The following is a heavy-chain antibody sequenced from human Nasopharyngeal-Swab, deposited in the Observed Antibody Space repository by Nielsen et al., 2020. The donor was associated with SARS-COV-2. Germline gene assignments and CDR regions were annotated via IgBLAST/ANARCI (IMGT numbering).Heavy chain of an antibody. CDR3: ANFPASSIENYIVV. CDR1: GFTFDDYA. CDR2: ISGHSGRI. Sequence: SLKISCAASGFTFDDYAMHWVRHAPGKGLEWVSSISGHSGRIGYADSVKGRVTISGDNAKTSLYLHMNSLRAEDTALYYCANFPASSIENYIVVWGKGTTVTVSS. V-gene: IGHV3-9*01. J-gene: IGHJ6*03. D-gene: IGHD2-2*01.